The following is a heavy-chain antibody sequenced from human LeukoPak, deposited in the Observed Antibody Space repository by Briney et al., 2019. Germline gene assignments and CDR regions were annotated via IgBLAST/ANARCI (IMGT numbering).Heavy chain of an antibody. Sequence: GGSLRLSCAASGFTVRSNYMSWVRQAPGKGLEWVSVIYSGGSTYYADSVKGRFTISRENSKNTLYLQMNSLRAEDTAVYYCARVFGDYYYYYMDVWGKGTTVTVSS. J-gene: IGHJ6*03. CDR1: GFTVRSNY. CDR2: IYSGGST. CDR3: ARVFGDYYYYYMDV. V-gene: IGHV3-53*01. D-gene: IGHD3-10*02.